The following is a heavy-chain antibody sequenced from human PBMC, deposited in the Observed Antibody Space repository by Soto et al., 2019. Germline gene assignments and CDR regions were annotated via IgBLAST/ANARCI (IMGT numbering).Heavy chain of an antibody. Sequence: EVQLVESGGGLVQPGGSLRLSCGASGFTFSSYWMHWVRQAPGKGLVWVSRVNTDESRTSYADSVKGRFTISRDNAKNTLYLQMNSLRAEDTALYYCARVLNGQWYFDYWGQGTQVTVSS. V-gene: IGHV3-74*01. CDR1: GFTFSSYW. D-gene: IGHD6-19*01. CDR2: VNTDESRT. CDR3: ARVLNGQWYFDY. J-gene: IGHJ4*02.